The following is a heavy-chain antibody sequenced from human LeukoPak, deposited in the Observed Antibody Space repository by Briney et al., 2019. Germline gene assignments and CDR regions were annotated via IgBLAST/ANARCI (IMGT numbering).Heavy chain of an antibody. J-gene: IGHJ6*02. CDR2: IGTAGDT. CDR1: GFTFSSYD. CDR3: ARDRYGDYGMDV. V-gene: IGHV3-13*04. D-gene: IGHD4-17*01. Sequence: TGGSLRLSCAASGFTFSSYDMHWVRQATGKGLEWVSAIGTAGDTYYPGSVKGRFTISRDNAKNSLYLQMNSLRAEDTAVYYCARDRYGDYGMDVWGQGTTVTVSS.